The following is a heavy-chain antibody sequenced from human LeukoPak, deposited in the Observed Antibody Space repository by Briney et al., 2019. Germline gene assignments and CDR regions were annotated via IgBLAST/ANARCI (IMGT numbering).Heavy chain of an antibody. CDR2: IYYSGST. CDR3: ARRSTGSYGY. J-gene: IGHJ4*02. V-gene: IGHV4-39*01. CDR1: GFTFSSYE. Sequence: PGGSLRLSCAASGFTFSSYEMNWVRQPPGKGLEWIGSIYYSGSTYYNPSLKSRVTISVDTSKNQFSLKLSSVAAADTAVYYCARRSTGSYGYWGQGTLVTVSS. D-gene: IGHD3-10*01.